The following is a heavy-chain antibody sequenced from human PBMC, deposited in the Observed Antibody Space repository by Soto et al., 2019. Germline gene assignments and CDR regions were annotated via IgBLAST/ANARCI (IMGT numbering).Heavy chain of an antibody. V-gene: IGHV4-59*08. CDR2: IYYSGST. CDR3: TSAAIPYYYYMDV. Sequence: SETLSLTCTVSGGSISSYYWSWIRQPPGKGLERIGYIYYSGSTNYNPSLKSRVTISVDTSKNQFSLKLSSVAAADTAVYYCTSAAIPYYYYMDVWGKGTTVTVSS. D-gene: IGHD2-2*01. CDR1: GGSISSYY. J-gene: IGHJ6*03.